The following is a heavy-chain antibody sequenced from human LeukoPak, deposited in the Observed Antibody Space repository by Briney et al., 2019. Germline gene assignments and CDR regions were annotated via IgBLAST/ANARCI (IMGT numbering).Heavy chain of an antibody. D-gene: IGHD4-17*01. CDR3: AKQDYGDYRLYYFDY. J-gene: IGHJ4*02. CDR1: GFTFSSYW. V-gene: IGHV3-7*02. Sequence: PGGSLRLSCAASGFTFSSYWMSWVRQAPGKGLEWVANIKQDGSEKYYVDSVKGRFTISRDNAKNSLYLQMNSLRAEDTAVYYCAKQDYGDYRLYYFDYWGQGTLVTVSS. CDR2: IKQDGSEK.